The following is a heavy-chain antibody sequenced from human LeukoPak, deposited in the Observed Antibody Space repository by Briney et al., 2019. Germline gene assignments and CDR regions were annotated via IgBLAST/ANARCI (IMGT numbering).Heavy chain of an antibody. CDR3: TRDLPVPSLVRGIIIYGLIDY. CDR1: GFTFSSIS. CDR2: ISPDGETT. V-gene: IGHV3-21*06. D-gene: IGHD3-10*01. J-gene: IGHJ4*02. Sequence: GGSLRLSCEASGFTFSSISMNWVRQAPGKGLEWVSSISPDGETTYHADSVKGRFTTSRDNAKSSLYLQMYSLRAEDTALYYCTRDLPVPSLVRGIIIYGLIDYWGQGTLVTVSS.